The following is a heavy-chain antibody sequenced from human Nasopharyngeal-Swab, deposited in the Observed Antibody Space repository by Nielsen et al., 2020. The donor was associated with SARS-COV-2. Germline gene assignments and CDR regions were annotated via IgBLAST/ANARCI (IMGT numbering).Heavy chain of an antibody. CDR2: ISYDGSNK. Sequence: GGSLRLSCAASGFTFSSYGMHWVRQAPGKGLEWVAVISYDGSNKYYADSVKGRFTISRDNSKNTLYLQMNSLRAEDTAVYYCARSYCSSPSRYEDPYDILTGPFDYWGQGTLVTVSS. V-gene: IGHV3-30*03. J-gene: IGHJ4*02. CDR1: GFTFSSYG. D-gene: IGHD2-2*01. CDR3: ARSYCSSPSRYEDPYDILTGPFDY.